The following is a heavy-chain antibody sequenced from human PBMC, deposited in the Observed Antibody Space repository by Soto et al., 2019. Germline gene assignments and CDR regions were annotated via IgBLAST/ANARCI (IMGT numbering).Heavy chain of an antibody. Sequence: PSETLSLTCTVSGVSISSGGYYWSWIRQHPGKGLEWIGYIYYSGSTYYNPSLKSRVTISVDTSKNQFSLKLSSVTAADTAVYYCARDWTTGYSYYGMDVWGQGTTVTVSS. CDR2: IYYSGST. D-gene: IGHD1-1*01. CDR1: GVSISSGGYY. V-gene: IGHV4-31*03. J-gene: IGHJ6*02. CDR3: ARDWTTGYSYYGMDV.